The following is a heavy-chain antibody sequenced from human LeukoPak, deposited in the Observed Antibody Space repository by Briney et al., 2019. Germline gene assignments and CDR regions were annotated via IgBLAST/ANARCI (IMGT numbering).Heavy chain of an antibody. CDR2: VYYSGST. V-gene: IGHV4-59*08. CDR3: ARNRGEVVPSAIMRGYSYYYGMDV. J-gene: IGHJ6*02. CDR1: GDSITGFF. D-gene: IGHD2-2*01. Sequence: PSETLSLTCTVSGDSITGFFWSWIRQPPGKGLEWIGYVYYSGSTDHNPSLKARVTMSVDTSKNLLSLNLRSVTAADTAVYYCARNRGEVVPSAIMRGYSYYYGMDVWGQGTTVTVSS.